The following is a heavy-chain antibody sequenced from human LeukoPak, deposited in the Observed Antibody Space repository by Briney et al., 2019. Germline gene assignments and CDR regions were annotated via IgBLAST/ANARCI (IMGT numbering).Heavy chain of an antibody. J-gene: IGHJ4*02. V-gene: IGHV3-11*04. Sequence: GGSLRLSCAASGFTFSDYYMSWIRQAPGKGLEWVSYISSSGSTIYYADSVKGRFTISRDNAKNSLYLQMNSLRAEDTAVYYCARPVGYCSSTSCSYYFDYWGQGTLVTVSS. D-gene: IGHD2-2*01. CDR3: ARPVGYCSSTSCSYYFDY. CDR2: ISSSGSTI. CDR1: GFTFSDYY.